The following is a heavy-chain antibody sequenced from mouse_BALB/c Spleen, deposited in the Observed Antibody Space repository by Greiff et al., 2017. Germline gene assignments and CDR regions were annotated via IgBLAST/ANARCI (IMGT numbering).Heavy chain of an antibody. V-gene: IGHV1-9*01. D-gene: IGHD2-2*01. Sequence: QVQLQQSGAELMKPGASVKISCKATGYTFSSYWIEWVKQRPGHGLEWIGEILPGSGSTNYNEKFKGKATFTADTSSNTAYMQLSSLTSEDSAVYYCARWLKVYYYAMDYWGQGTSVTVSS. CDR1: GYTFSSYW. J-gene: IGHJ4*01. CDR3: ARWLKVYYYAMDY. CDR2: ILPGSGST.